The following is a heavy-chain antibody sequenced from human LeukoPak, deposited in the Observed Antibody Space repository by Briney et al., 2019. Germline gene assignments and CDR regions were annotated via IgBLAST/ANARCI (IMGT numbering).Heavy chain of an antibody. J-gene: IGHJ4*01. CDR2: SSYSGGT. D-gene: IGHD3-10*01. Sequence: PADTLSLTCSVSGVSISSYYWSWIRQSPAKGLEGIGYSSYSGGTNYNPSLKSRATISLDTSKNQFSLQLSSVTAADTAVYYCVRGERLGGDYWGHGTLVTVSS. V-gene: IGHV4-59*07. CDR1: GVSISSYY. CDR3: VRGERLGGDY.